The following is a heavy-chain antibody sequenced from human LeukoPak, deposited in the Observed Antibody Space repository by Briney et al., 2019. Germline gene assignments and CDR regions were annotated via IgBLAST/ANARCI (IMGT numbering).Heavy chain of an antibody. D-gene: IGHD3-10*01. CDR2: IYYSGST. CDR1: GGSISSYY. J-gene: IGHJ4*02. CDR3: ARHTPYGSGSYYRFPLDY. Sequence: MPSETLSLTCTVSGGSISSYYWSWIRQPPGKGLEWIGYIYYSGSTNYNPSLKSRVTISVDTSKNQFSLKLSSVTAADTAVYYCARHTPYGSGSYYRFPLDYWGQGTLVTVSS. V-gene: IGHV4-59*08.